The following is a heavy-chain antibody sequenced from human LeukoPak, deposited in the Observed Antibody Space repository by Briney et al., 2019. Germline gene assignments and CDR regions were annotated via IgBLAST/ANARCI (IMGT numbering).Heavy chain of an antibody. J-gene: IGHJ4*02. CDR3: ARAFLGGWNDVSAVLEYFDY. CDR1: GGSISSYY. CDR2: IYTSGST. D-gene: IGHD1-1*01. Sequence: PSETLSLTCTVSGGSISSYYWSWIRQPAGKGLEWIGRIYTSGSTNYNPSLKSRVTMSVDTSKNQFSLKLSSVTAADTAVYYCARAFLGGWNDVSAVLEYFDYWGQGTLVTVSS. V-gene: IGHV4-4*07.